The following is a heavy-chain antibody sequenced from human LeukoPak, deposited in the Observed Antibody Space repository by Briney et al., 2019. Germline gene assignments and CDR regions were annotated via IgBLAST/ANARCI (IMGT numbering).Heavy chain of an antibody. CDR1: GYTFTSYG. D-gene: IGHD1-26*01. CDR3: ARASGSYLFLNYYYMDV. V-gene: IGHV1-18*01. CDR2: IRAYNGNT. J-gene: IGHJ6*03. Sequence: ASVKVSCKASGYTFTSYGISWVRQAPGQGLEWMRWIRAYNGNTNYAQKLQGRVTMTTDTSTSTAYMELRSLRSDDTAVYYCARASGSYLFLNYYYMDVWGKGTTVTVSS.